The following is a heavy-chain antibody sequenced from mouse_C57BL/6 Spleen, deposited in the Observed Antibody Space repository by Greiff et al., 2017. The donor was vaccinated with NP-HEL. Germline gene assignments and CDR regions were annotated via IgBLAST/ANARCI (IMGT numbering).Heavy chain of an antibody. CDR2: IDPSDSYT. CDR1: GYTFTSYW. D-gene: IGHD2-4*01. Sequence: VQLQQPGAELVMPGASVKLSCKASGYTFTSYWMHWVKQRPGQGLEWIGEIDPSDSYTNYNQKFKGKSTLTVDKSSSTAYMQLSSLTSEDSAVYYCARDDYDHFDVWGTGTTVTVSS. J-gene: IGHJ1*03. V-gene: IGHV1-69*01. CDR3: ARDDYDHFDV.